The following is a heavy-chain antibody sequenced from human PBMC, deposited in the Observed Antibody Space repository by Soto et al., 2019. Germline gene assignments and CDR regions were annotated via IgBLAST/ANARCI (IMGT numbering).Heavy chain of an antibody. CDR1: GGTFSSYT. D-gene: IGHD4-17*01. Sequence: QVQLVQSGAEVKKPGSSVKVSCKASGGTFSSYTISWVRQAPGQGLEWMGRIIPILGIANYAQKFQGRVTITADKSTSTAYMELSSLRSEDTAVYYCARDPSYGGNRRVDIWGQGTMVTVSS. CDR3: ARDPSYGGNRRVDI. V-gene: IGHV1-69*08. J-gene: IGHJ3*02. CDR2: IIPILGIA.